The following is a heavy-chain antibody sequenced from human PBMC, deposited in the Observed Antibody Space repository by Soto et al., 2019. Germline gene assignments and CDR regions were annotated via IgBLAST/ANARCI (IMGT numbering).Heavy chain of an antibody. Sequence: SETLSLTCTVSGGSISSYYWSWIRQPPGKGLEWIGYIYYSGSTNYNPSLKSRVTISVDTSKNQFSLKLSSVTAADTAVYYCAREVGGSYPYNWLDPWGQETLATVSS. J-gene: IGHJ5*02. D-gene: IGHD1-26*01. CDR3: AREVGGSYPYNWLDP. CDR1: GGSISSYY. CDR2: IYYSGST. V-gene: IGHV4-59*01.